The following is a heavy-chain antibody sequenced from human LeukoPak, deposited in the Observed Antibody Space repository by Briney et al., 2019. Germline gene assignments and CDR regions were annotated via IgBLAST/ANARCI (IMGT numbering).Heavy chain of an antibody. CDR2: TNPNSGGT. V-gene: IGHV1-2*02. J-gene: IGHJ5*02. CDR1: GYTFTGYY. D-gene: IGHD2-2*01. CDR3: ARYCSSTSCSIYNWFDP. Sequence: ASVKVSCKASGYTFTGYYMHWVRQAPGQGLEWMGWTNPNSGGTNYAQKFQGRVTMTRDTSISTAYMELSRLRSDDTAVYYCARYCSSTSCSIYNWFDPWGQGTLVTVSS.